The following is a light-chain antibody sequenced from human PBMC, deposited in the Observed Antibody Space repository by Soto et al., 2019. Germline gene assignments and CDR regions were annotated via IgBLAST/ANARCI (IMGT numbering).Light chain of an antibody. CDR1: QSVSSSS. Sequence: EIVLTQSPGTLSLSPGERATLSCRASQSVSSSSLAWYQQQPGQAPRLLFYGASSRATVIPDMFSGSGSATDFTLTISRLEAEDFAEFYCQQYGRSPYTFGQGTKLEIK. V-gene: IGKV3-20*01. CDR3: QQYGRSPYT. CDR2: GAS. J-gene: IGKJ2*01.